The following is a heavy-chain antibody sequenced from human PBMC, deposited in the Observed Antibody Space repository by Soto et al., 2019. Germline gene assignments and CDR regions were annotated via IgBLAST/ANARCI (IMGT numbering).Heavy chain of an antibody. Sequence: GGSLRLSCAASGFTFSDFNMKWVRQAPGRGLEWVSHITPSGSTIYYADSVRGRFTISRDNAKNSLYLQMNSLRGEDTAVYFCARASVTRGGDYWGQGTLVTVSS. CDR1: GFTFSDFN. CDR2: ITPSGSTI. V-gene: IGHV3-48*01. D-gene: IGHD2-2*01. CDR3: ARASVTRGGDY. J-gene: IGHJ4*02.